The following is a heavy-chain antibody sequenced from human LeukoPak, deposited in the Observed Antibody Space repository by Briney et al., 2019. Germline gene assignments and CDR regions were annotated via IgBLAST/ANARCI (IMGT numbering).Heavy chain of an antibody. CDR3: AKEGDQFRGYLDA. J-gene: IGHJ6*03. V-gene: IGHV3-33*06. CDR1: GFMFSRLG. CDR2: IWHDGSVE. Sequence: GGSLRLSCAASGFMFSRLGMQWVRQAPGEGLEWVAMIWHDGSVEEYADSVKGRFTISRDNSQNTLYLQMNSLRDDDTAVYYCAKEGDQFRGYLDAWGKGTTVTVSS. D-gene: IGHD3-16*01.